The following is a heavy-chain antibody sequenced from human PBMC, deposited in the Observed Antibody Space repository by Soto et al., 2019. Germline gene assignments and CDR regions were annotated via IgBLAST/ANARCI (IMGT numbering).Heavy chain of an antibody. Sequence: GESLKISCKGSGYSFTSYWIGWVRQMPGKGLEWMGIIYPGDSDTRYSPSFQGQVTISADKSISTAYLQWSSLKASDTAMYYCARPFLAMVRGENYDAFDIWGQGTMVTVSS. D-gene: IGHD3-10*01. J-gene: IGHJ3*02. V-gene: IGHV5-51*01. CDR2: IYPGDSDT. CDR3: ARPFLAMVRGENYDAFDI. CDR1: GYSFTSYW.